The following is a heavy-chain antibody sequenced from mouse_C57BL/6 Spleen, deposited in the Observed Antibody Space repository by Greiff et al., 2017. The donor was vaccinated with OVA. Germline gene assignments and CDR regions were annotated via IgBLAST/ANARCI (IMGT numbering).Heavy chain of an antibody. D-gene: IGHD2-12*01. CDR3: ARSHDDEEAGYYYALDD. Sequence: VQLQESGPELVKPGASVKISCKASGYAFSSSWMNWVKQRPGKGLEWIGRIYPGDGDTNYNGKFKGKATLTADKSSSTAYMQLSSLTSEDSAVYFCARSHDDEEAGYYYALDDWGQGTSVTVSS. J-gene: IGHJ4*01. V-gene: IGHV1-82*01. CDR1: GYAFSSSW. CDR2: IYPGDGDT.